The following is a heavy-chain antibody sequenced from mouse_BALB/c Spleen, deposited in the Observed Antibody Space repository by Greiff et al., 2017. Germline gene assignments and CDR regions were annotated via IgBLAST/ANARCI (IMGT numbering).Heavy chain of an antibody. V-gene: IGHV5-9-4*01. J-gene: IGHJ4*01. CDR3: ARDGDGGYAMDY. CDR2: ISSGGSYT. Sequence: VQGVESGGGLVKPGGSLKLSCAASGFTFSSYAMSWVRQSPEKRLEWVAEISSGGSYTYYPDTVTGRFTISRDNAKNTLYLEMSSLRSEDTAMYYCARDGDGGYAMDYWGQGTSVTVSS. CDR1: GFTFSSYA. D-gene: IGHD3-3*01.